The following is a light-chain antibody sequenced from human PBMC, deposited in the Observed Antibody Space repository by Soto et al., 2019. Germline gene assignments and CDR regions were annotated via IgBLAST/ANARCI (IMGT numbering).Light chain of an antibody. J-gene: IGLJ1*01. CDR2: VVS. Sequence: QSALAQPASVSGSPGQSIAISCTGTSSDVGGYNYVSWHQQHPGKAPKVLISVVSNRPSGVSNCFSGSKSGNTASLTISGLQAEEEADYYCSSYRSGGTFVFGSGTKVTVL. V-gene: IGLV2-14*01. CDR3: SSYRSGGTFV. CDR1: SSDVGGYNY.